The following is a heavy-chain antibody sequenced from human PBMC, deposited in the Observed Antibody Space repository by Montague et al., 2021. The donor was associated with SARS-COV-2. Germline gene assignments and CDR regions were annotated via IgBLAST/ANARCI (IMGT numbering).Heavy chain of an antibody. Sequence: SLRLSCAASGFTFDDYAMHWVRQAPGKGLEWVPGISWNSGSIGYADSVKGRFTISRDNAKNSLYLQMNSLRAEDTALYYCAKDMGPYGSGPYGMDVWGQGTTVTVSS. J-gene: IGHJ6*02. D-gene: IGHD3-10*01. CDR3: AKDMGPYGSGPYGMDV. V-gene: IGHV3-9*01. CDR1: GFTFDDYA. CDR2: ISWNSGSI.